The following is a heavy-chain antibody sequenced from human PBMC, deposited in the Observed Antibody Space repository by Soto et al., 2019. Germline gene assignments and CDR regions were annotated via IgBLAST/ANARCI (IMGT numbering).Heavy chain of an antibody. Sequence: EVQLVESGGGLVQPGGSLRLSCEASGFMFSAYWMSWVRQDPRKGLEWVATISGGASDKFYVDSVKGRVTISRDDAKNPLYLELNSLRDKDTAVYYCVKEDRHRFNHWGQGTLVTVSS. CDR1: GFMFSAYW. D-gene: IGHD3-22*01. V-gene: IGHV3-7*01. CDR3: VKEDRHRFNH. CDR2: ISGGASDK. J-gene: IGHJ4*02.